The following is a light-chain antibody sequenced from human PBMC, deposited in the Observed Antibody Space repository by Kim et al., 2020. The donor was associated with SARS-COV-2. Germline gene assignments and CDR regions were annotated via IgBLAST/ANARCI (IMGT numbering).Light chain of an antibody. Sequence: SYELTQPPSVSVAPGQTASITCEANNIKYKNVHWYQQKLGQAPVLIIYRDSNRPSGIPERFSGSNSGNTATLTINRAQAGDEADFYCQVWDNNIAVFGGGTKLTVL. J-gene: IGLJ2*01. CDR3: QVWDNNIAV. V-gene: IGLV3-9*01. CDR2: RDS. CDR1: NIKYKN.